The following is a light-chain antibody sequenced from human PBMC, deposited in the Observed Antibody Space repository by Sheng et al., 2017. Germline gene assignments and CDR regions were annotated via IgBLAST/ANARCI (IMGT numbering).Light chain of an antibody. V-gene: IGKV3-11*01. CDR3: QQRSNWPRT. Sequence: EIVLTQSPATLSLSPGERATLSCRASQSVSSNLGWYQQRPGQAPRLLIYDASNRATGIPARFSGSGSGTDFTLTISSLEPEDFALYYCQQRSNWPRTFGQGTKVEIK. J-gene: IGKJ1*01. CDR1: QSVSSN. CDR2: DAS.